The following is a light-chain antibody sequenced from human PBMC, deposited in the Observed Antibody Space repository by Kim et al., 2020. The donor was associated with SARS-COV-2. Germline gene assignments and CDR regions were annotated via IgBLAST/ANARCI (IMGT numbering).Light chain of an antibody. Sequence: DIQMTQSPSTLSASVGDRVTITCRASQSISTWLAWYQQKPGKAPKLLIYDASSLQGGVPSRFSGSGSGTDFTLTISSLQPDDFATYYCQQYHTYLETFGQGTKVDIK. CDR1: QSISTW. V-gene: IGKV1-5*01. J-gene: IGKJ1*01. CDR3: QQYHTYLET. CDR2: DAS.